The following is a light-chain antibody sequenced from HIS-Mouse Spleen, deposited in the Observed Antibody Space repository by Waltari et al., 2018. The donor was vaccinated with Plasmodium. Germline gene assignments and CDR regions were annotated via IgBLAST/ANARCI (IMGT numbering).Light chain of an antibody. V-gene: IGLV3-10*01. CDR3: YSTDSSGNHRV. Sequence: SYELTQPPSVSVSPGQTARITCSGDALPKKYAYWYQQKSGKDPVLVIYEESKRPSGIHERFSGSSSGTMATLTISGAQVEDEADYYCYSTDSSGNHRVFGGGTKLTVL. J-gene: IGLJ3*02. CDR2: EES. CDR1: ALPKKY.